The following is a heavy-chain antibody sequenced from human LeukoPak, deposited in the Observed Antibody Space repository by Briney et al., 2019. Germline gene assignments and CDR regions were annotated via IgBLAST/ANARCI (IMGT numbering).Heavy chain of an antibody. Sequence: GGSLRLSCAASGFTFSSYGLSWVRQAPGKGLEWVSSISGGGGTTYYADSVKGRFTISRDNAKNSLYLQMNSLRAEDTAVYYCARGGFRFFAHWGQGTLVTVSS. CDR2: ISGGGGTT. J-gene: IGHJ5*02. D-gene: IGHD2-15*01. V-gene: IGHV3-23*01. CDR1: GFTFSSYG. CDR3: ARGGFRFFAH.